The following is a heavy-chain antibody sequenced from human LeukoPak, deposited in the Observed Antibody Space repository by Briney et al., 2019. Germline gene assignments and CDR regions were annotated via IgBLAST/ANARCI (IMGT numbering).Heavy chain of an antibody. CDR3: ARGSSSSWYFDY. J-gene: IGHJ4*02. V-gene: IGHV3-53*01. Sequence: GESLKISCAASGFTVSSYYMSWVRQAPGKGLEWVSVIYSGGGTYYAVSVKGRFTISRDNSKNTLYLQMNSLRVEDTAVYYCARGSSSSWYFDYWGQGTLVIVSS. CDR2: IYSGGGT. CDR1: GFTVSSYY. D-gene: IGHD6-13*01.